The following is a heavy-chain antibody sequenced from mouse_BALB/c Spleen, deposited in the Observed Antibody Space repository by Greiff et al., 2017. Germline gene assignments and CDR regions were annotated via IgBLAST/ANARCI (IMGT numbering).Heavy chain of an antibody. CDR2: IWAGGST. CDR3: ARDYYGSRNWYFDV. CDR1: GFSLTSYG. Sequence: VHLVESGPGLVAPSQSLSITCTVSGFSLTSYGVHWVRQPPGKGLEWLGVIWAGGSTNYNSALMSRLSISKDNSKSQVFLKMNSLQTDDTAMYYCARDYYGSRNWYFDVWGAGTTVTVSS. J-gene: IGHJ1*01. D-gene: IGHD1-1*01. V-gene: IGHV2-9*02.